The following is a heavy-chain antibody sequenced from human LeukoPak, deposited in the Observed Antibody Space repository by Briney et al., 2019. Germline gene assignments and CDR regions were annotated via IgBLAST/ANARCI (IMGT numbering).Heavy chain of an antibody. D-gene: IGHD4-17*01. CDR3: AKDPNGDYVGAFDS. CDR2: IKQDGSEK. V-gene: IGHV3-7*03. CDR1: GFTFSSYW. J-gene: IGHJ3*02. Sequence: GGSLRLSCAASGFTFSSYWMSWVRQAPGKGLEWVANIKQDGSEKYYVDSVKGRFTISRDNAKNSLYLQMNSLRAEDTAIYYCAKDPNGDYVGAFDSWDQGTMVTVSS.